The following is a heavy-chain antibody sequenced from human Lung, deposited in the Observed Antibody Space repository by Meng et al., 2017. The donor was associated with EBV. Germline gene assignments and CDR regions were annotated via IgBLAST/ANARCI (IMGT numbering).Heavy chain of an antibody. J-gene: IGHJ5*02. CDR1: GYTFNTYY. CDR3: ARNRPRGVATGANWFDP. V-gene: IGHV1-18*04. CDR2: ISAYNGNT. D-gene: IGHD5-12*01. Sequence: QVQLVQSGAEVKKPXXSXRVXCXXSGYTFNTYYMHWVRQAPGQGLEWMGWISAYNGNTNYAQKLQGRVTMTTDTSTSTAYMELRSLRSDDTAVYYCARNRPRGVATGANWFDPWGQGTLVTVSS.